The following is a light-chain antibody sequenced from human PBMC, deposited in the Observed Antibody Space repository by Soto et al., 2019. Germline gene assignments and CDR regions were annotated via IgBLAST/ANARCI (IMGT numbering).Light chain of an antibody. Sequence: DIVMTQSPDSLAVSLGERATINCKSSQRVYHSSSHKQYLAWYQQKPGQPPRLLIYWASTRESGVPDRFSGSGSVTDFTLTISSLQAEDVAVYYSQKYYSDPLSFGGGTKVDSK. CDR1: QRVYHSSSHKQY. V-gene: IGKV4-1*01. CDR3: QKYYSDPLS. CDR2: WAS. J-gene: IGKJ4*01.